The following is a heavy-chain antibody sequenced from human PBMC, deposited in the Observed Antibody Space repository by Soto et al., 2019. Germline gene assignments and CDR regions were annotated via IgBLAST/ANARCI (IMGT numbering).Heavy chain of an antibody. CDR3: ARDPTNYYGSGSAFPFDP. D-gene: IGHD3-10*01. Sequence: QVQLVQSGAEVKKPGSSVKVSCKASGGTFSSYTISWVRQAPGQGLEWMGRIIPILGIANYAQKFQGRVTITADKSTSTAYMELSSLRSEDTAVYYCARDPTNYYGSGSAFPFDPWGQGTLVTVSS. CDR2: IIPILGIA. V-gene: IGHV1-69*08. J-gene: IGHJ5*02. CDR1: GGTFSSYT.